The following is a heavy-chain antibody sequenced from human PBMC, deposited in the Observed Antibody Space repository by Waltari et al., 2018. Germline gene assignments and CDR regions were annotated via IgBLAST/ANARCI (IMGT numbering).Heavy chain of an antibody. J-gene: IGHJ4*02. CDR3: ASQLNGDYVPLDY. CDR1: GYTFTSYA. D-gene: IGHD4-17*01. CDR2: IIPIFGTA. Sequence: QVQLVQSGAEVKKPGASVKVSCKASGYTFTSYAMPWVPRAPGQGLEWMGGIIPIFGTANYAQKFQGRVTITADESTSTAYMELSSLRSEDTAVYYCASQLNGDYVPLDYWGQGTLVTVSS. V-gene: IGHV1-69*13.